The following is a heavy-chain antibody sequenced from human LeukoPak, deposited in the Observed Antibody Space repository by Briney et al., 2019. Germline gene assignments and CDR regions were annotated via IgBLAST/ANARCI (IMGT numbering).Heavy chain of an antibody. J-gene: IGHJ4*02. CDR3: ARRTFGGVIAY. Sequence: SQTLSLTCTVSGGSISSSSYYWGWIRQPPGKGLEWIGEINHSGSTNYSPSLKSRVTLSVDTSKNQFSLGLSSVTAADTAVYYCARRTFGGVIAYWGQGTLVTVSS. D-gene: IGHD3-16*02. CDR2: INHSGST. V-gene: IGHV4-39*07. CDR1: GGSISSSSYY.